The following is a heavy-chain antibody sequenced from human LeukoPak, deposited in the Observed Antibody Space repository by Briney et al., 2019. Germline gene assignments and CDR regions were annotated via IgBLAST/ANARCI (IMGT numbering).Heavy chain of an antibody. D-gene: IGHD3-16*01. V-gene: IGHV4-61*02. J-gene: IGHJ3*02. CDR2: IYTSGST. CDR3: ARGEGGGAFDI. Sequence: PSQTLSLTCTVSGGSISRGSYYWSWIRQPAGKGLEWIGRIYTSGSTNYNPSLKSRVTISVDTSKNQFSLKLSSVTAADTAVYYCARGEGGGAFDIWGQGTMVTVSS. CDR1: GGSISRGSYY.